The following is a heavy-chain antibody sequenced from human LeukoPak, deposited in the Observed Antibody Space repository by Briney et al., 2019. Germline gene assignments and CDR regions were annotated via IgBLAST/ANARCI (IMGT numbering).Heavy chain of an antibody. CDR1: GYTFSDYY. CDR2: MNPNSGGT. CDR3: ARCVDTTSFHFDY. Sequence: ASVKVSCEASGYTFSDYYMHWVRQAPGQGLEWMGWMNPNSGGTNFAQKFQGRVTMTRDTSISTAYMEVSGLRSDDTAVYYCARCVDTTSFHFDYWGQGALVTVSS. J-gene: IGHJ4*02. D-gene: IGHD5-18*01. V-gene: IGHV1-2*02.